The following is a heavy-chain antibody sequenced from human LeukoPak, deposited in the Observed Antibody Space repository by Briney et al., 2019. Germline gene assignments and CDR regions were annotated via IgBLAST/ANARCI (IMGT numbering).Heavy chain of an antibody. CDR2: IIPIFGTA. D-gene: IGHD1-26*01. Sequence: SVKVSCKASGGTFSSYAISWVRQAPGHGLEWMGGIIPIFGTANYAQKFQGRVTITADESTSTAYMELSSLRSEDTAVYYCARVGSGSYSAFDPWGQGTLVSVSS. J-gene: IGHJ5*02. CDR1: GGTFSSYA. V-gene: IGHV1-69*01. CDR3: ARVGSGSYSAFDP.